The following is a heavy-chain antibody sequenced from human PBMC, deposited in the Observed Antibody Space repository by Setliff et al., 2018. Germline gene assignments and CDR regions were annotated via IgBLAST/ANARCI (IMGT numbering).Heavy chain of an antibody. J-gene: IGHJ4*02. V-gene: IGHV1-69*13. CDR3: ARGRGGIAARPVHFDY. D-gene: IGHD6-6*01. CDR2: IIPVFRSA. CDR1: GGTFRTDG. Sequence: SVKVSCKASGGTFRTDGFNWVRQAPGQGLEWMGRIIPVFRSAKYAQKFQGRVTISADESSSTAYMELSSLRSEDTAVYYCARGRGGIAARPVHFDYWGQGTLVTVSS.